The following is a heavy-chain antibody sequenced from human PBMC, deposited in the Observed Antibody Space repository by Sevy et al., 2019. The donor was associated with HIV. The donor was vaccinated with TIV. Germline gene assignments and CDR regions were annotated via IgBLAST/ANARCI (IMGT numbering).Heavy chain of an antibody. CDR2: ISGSGGST. CDR3: AKGDRDYYYGMDV. Sequence: GGSLRLSCAASGFTFSSYGMHWVRQAPGKGLEWVSAISGSGGSTYYADSVKGRFTISRDNSKNTLYLQMNSLRAEDTAVYYCAKGDRDYYYGMDVWGQGTTVTVSS. V-gene: IGHV3-23*01. J-gene: IGHJ6*02. D-gene: IGHD2-21*01. CDR1: GFTFSSYG.